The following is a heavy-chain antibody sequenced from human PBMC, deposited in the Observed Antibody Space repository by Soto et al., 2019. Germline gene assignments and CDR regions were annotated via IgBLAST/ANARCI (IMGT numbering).Heavy chain of an antibody. Sequence: EVQLLESGGGLVQPGGSLRLSCAASRFTFSGYSMSWVRQAPGKGLEWVSGISGSGGSTYYADSVKGRFTISIDNSESTLFLQMNSLRADATALYYCAKSYGYTWKHYYFDYWGQGTLVTVSS. CDR2: ISGSGGST. D-gene: IGHD1-20*01. J-gene: IGHJ4*02. CDR3: AKSYGYTWKHYYFDY. CDR1: RFTFSGYS. V-gene: IGHV3-23*01.